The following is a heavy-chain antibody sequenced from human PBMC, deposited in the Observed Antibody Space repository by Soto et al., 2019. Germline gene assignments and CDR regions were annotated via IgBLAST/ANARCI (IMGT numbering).Heavy chain of an antibody. V-gene: IGHV3-23*01. CDR2: FSVSGGNT. CDR1: GFTFSSYA. CDR3: AKDRYDFWSGYAT. Sequence: PGGSLRLSCVASGFTFSSYAMSWVRQAPGKGLEWVSVFSVSGGNTYYADSVKGRFTISRDNSKNTLYLQMNSLRAEDTAVYYCAKDRYDFWSGYATWGQGTLVTVSS. D-gene: IGHD3-3*01. J-gene: IGHJ5*02.